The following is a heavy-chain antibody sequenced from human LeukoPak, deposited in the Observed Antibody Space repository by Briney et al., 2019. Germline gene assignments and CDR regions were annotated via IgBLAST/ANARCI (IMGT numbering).Heavy chain of an antibody. V-gene: IGHV5-10-1*01. J-gene: IGHJ4*02. CDR3: ASLRGSSGWPYDY. CDR1: GYSFTSYW. Sequence: GESLKISCKGSGYSFTSYWISWVRQMPGKGLEWMGRIDPSDSYTNYSPSFQGHVTISADKSISTAYLQWSSLKSSDTAMYYCASLRGSSGWPYDYWGQGTLVTVSS. CDR2: IDPSDSYT. D-gene: IGHD6-19*01.